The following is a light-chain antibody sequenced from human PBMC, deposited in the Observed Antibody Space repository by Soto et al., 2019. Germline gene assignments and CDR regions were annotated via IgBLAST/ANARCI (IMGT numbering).Light chain of an antibody. CDR3: SSYTSSSAVV. CDR1: SSDVGGYNY. Sequence: QSALTQPASVSGSPGQSITISCTGTSSDVGGYNYVSWYQQHPGKAPQLMIYDVSDRPSGVSNRFSGSRSGNTASLTISGLQAEDEADYYCSSYTSSSAVVFGGGTKVTVL. V-gene: IGLV2-14*01. J-gene: IGLJ2*01. CDR2: DVS.